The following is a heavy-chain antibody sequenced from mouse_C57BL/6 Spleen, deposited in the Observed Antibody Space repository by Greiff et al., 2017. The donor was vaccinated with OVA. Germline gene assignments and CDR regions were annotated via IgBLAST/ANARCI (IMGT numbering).Heavy chain of an antibody. Sequence: QVQLKESGAELVRPGASVTLSCKASGYTFTDYEMHWVKQTPVHGLEWIGAIDPETGGTAYNQKFKGKAILTADKSSSTAYMELRSLTSEDSAVYYCTRWVYDGYSFDYWGQGTTLTVSS. D-gene: IGHD2-3*01. V-gene: IGHV1-15*01. CDR3: TRWVYDGYSFDY. CDR2: IDPETGGT. J-gene: IGHJ2*01. CDR1: GYTFTDYE.